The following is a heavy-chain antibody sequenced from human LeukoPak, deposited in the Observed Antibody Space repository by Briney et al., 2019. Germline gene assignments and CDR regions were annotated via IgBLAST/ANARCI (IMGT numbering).Heavy chain of an antibody. CDR1: GGSIRSGGYY. V-gene: IGHV4-61*08. CDR3: AREFSWSGFFDY. D-gene: IGHD3-3*01. CDR2: IYHSGTT. J-gene: IGHJ4*02. Sequence: PSETLSLTCTVSGGSIRSGGYYWSWIRQPPGKGLEWIGYIYHSGTTYYNPSLKSRVTISVDTSKNQFSLKLSSVTAADTAVYYCAREFSWSGFFDYWGQGTLVTVSS.